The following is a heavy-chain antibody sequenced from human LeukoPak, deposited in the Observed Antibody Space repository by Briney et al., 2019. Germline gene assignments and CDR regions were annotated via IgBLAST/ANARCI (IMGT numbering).Heavy chain of an antibody. CDR1: GYTFTGYY. CDR3: ARDLGGYSYGFIDY. CDR2: INPNSGGT. D-gene: IGHD5-18*01. Sequence: ASVKVSCKASGYTFTGYYMHWVRQAPGQGLEWMGWINPNSGGTNYAQKFQGRVTMTRDTSISTAYMELSRLRSDDTAVYYCARDLGGYSYGFIDYWGQGTLVTASS. V-gene: IGHV1-2*02. J-gene: IGHJ4*02.